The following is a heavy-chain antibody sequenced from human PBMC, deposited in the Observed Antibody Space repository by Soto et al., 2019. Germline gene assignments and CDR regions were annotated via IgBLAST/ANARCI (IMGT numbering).Heavy chain of an antibody. CDR2: ISGSGDNT. J-gene: IGHJ6*03. Sequence: EVQLLESGGGLVQPGGSLRLSCAASGFTFSSYALNWVRQAPGKGLEWVSVISGSGDNTYYADSVKGRFTISRDNSKNALYLQMNSLRAEDTAVYYCAKDLGTDDFWSAYYTYSYMGVWGKGTTVTVSS. CDR1: GFTFSSYA. CDR3: AKDLGTDDFWSAYYTYSYMGV. V-gene: IGHV3-23*01. D-gene: IGHD3-3*01.